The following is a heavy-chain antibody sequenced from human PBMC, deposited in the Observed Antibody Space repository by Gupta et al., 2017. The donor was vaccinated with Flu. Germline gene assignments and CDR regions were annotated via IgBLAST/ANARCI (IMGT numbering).Heavy chain of an antibody. CDR2: VGAGGDRT. CDR1: GRTFSDYA. V-gene: IGHV3-23*01. J-gene: IGHJ4*02. CDR3: AKDRSGNPAIDY. Sequence: EVQLLESGGGVVQPGASLRLSCVVSGRTFSDYAMNWVRQAPGKGLEWLSTVGAGGDRTYYADSVMGRFTISRDNSKNTIYLQMNSLTGDDTAVYYCAKDRSGNPAIDYWGQGALVTVSA. D-gene: IGHD6-13*01.